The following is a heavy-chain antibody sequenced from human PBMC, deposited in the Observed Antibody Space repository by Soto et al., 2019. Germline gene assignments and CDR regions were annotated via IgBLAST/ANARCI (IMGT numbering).Heavy chain of an antibody. CDR3: ARVSIVVVVAAPANDAFDI. Sequence: SETLSLTCAVYGGSFSGYYWSWIRQPPGKWLEWIGEINHSGSTNYNPSLKSRVTISVDTSKNQFSLKLSSVTAADTAVYYCARVSIVVVVAAPANDAFDIWGQGXMVTV. CDR2: INHSGST. J-gene: IGHJ3*02. CDR1: GGSFSGYY. D-gene: IGHD2-15*01. V-gene: IGHV4-34*01.